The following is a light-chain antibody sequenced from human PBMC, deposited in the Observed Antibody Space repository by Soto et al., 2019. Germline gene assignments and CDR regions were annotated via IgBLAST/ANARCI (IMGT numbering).Light chain of an antibody. CDR1: SSDIGTYDH. V-gene: IGLV2-14*01. J-gene: IGLJ1*01. Sequence: SALTQPASVSGSPGQSITISCCGASSDIGTYDHVAWFQQLPGKTPNLVIYSVSDRPSGVSYCFSGSKYGNTASLTISGLQAHDQADYYCISYTVSSSYVFRTGTKGTVL. CDR3: ISYTVSSSYV. CDR2: SVS.